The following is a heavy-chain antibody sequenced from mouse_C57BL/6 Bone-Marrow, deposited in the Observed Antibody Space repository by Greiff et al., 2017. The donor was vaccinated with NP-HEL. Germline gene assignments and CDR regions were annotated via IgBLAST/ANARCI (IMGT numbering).Heavy chain of an antibody. J-gene: IGHJ4*01. V-gene: IGHV5-17*02. CDR1: GFTFSSSG. CDR3: ARGIYYDMDY. CDR2: ISSGSRTI. Sequence: EVHLVESGGGLVQPGRSRNLSCAASGFTFSSSGMHWVRQAPEKGLEWVAYISSGSRTIYYAGAVKGRFAISRDNPKNTLFLQMTSLRSEDTAIYYCARGIYYDMDYWGQGTSVTVSS.